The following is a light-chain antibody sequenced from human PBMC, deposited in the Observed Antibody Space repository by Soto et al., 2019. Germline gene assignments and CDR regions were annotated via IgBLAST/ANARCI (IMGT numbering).Light chain of an antibody. CDR3: QPLKNDPWT. Sequence: DIQLTQSPSFLSASVGDRVIITCRASQDIASYLAWYQQKPGKAPKLLIYAASTLQSGVPSRFSGSGSGTEFTLTISSLQPEDFATYYCQPLKNDPWTFGQGTKVEIK. J-gene: IGKJ1*01. CDR1: QDIASY. V-gene: IGKV1-9*01. CDR2: AAS.